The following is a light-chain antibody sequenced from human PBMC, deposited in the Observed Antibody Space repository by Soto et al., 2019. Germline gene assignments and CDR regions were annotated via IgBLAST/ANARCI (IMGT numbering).Light chain of an antibody. CDR2: AAS. J-gene: IGKJ1*01. CDR1: QGIXSH. Sequence: DIQMTQCPSSLSASGGDSGTITCRASQGIXSHLNWDQEKTGKAPKLLIYAASRLQSGVPSRFSGSGSGTDFTLTISSLQPEAFATYYCHQSRGTFGQGTKVDIK. V-gene: IGKV1-39*01. CDR3: HQSRGT.